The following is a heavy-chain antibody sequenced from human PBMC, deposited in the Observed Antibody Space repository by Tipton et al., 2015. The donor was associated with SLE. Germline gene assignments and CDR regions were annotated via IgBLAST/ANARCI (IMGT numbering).Heavy chain of an antibody. CDR2: IYYSGST. Sequence: LRLSCTVSGGSISSSSYYWDWIRQPPGKGLEWIGSIYYSGSTYYNPSLKSRVTMSVDTSKNQFSLKLSSVTAADTAVYYCARGLSGNPDYWGQGTLVTVSS. CDR3: ARGLSGNPDY. J-gene: IGHJ4*02. V-gene: IGHV4-39*07. CDR1: GGSISSSSYY. D-gene: IGHD4-23*01.